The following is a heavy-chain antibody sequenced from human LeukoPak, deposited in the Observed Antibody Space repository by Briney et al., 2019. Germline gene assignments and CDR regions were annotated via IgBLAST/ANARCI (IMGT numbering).Heavy chain of an antibody. D-gene: IGHD4-17*01. J-gene: IGHJ5*02. CDR3: ARADYGDYVGGFDP. CDR1: GFTVSSNY. Sequence: PGGSLRLSCAAFGFTVSSNYMSWVRQAPGKGLEWVSVIYSGGSTYYADSVKGRFTISRDNSKNTLYLQMNSLRAEDTAVYYCARADYGDYVGGFDPWGQGTLVTVSS. CDR2: IYSGGST. V-gene: IGHV3-53*01.